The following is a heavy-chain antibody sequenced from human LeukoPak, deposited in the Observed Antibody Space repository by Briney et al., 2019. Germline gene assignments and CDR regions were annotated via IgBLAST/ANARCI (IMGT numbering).Heavy chain of an antibody. CDR3: ARGKRISIFGGGSEGYYFDS. Sequence: SETLSLTCSVSGGSINGRYWSWIRQPPGKGLEWVGYISDSGSTKYNPSLRSRLAVSVDTSENQFSVRLTSATAADTAVYYCARGKRISIFGGGSEGYYFDSWGQGTLVTVSS. CDR2: ISDSGST. CDR1: GGSINGRY. V-gene: IGHV4-59*11. D-gene: IGHD3-3*01. J-gene: IGHJ4*02.